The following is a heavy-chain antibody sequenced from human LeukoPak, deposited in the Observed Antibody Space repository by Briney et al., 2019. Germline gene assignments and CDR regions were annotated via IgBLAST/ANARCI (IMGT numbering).Heavy chain of an antibody. V-gene: IGHV3-30*02. CDR3: AKEAGSYVSYYYYYYMDV. CDR2: IRYDGSNK. Sequence: PGGSLRLSCAASGFTFSSYGMHWVRQAPGKGLEWVAFIRYDGSNKYYADSVKGRFTISRDNSKNTLYLQMNSLRAEDTAVYYCAKEAGSYVSYYYYYYMDVWGKGTTVTVSS. D-gene: IGHD3-16*01. CDR1: GFTFSSYG. J-gene: IGHJ6*03.